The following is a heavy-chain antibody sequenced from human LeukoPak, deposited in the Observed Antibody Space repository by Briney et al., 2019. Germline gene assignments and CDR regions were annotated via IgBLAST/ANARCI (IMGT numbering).Heavy chain of an antibody. Sequence: GGSLRLSCAASGFTFSSFDMHWVRQPTGQGLEWVSTIETASDTYYPGSVEGRFTLSRDNAKNSLYLQMNSLTAGDTAVYYCARGPPRGKYYYMDVWGKGTTVTVSS. V-gene: IGHV3-13*01. CDR3: ARGPPRGKYYYMDV. CDR1: GFTFSSFD. J-gene: IGHJ6*03. D-gene: IGHD1-1*01. CDR2: IETASDT.